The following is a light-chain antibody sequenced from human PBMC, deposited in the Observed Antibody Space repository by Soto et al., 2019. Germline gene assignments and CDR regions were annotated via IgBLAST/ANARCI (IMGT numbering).Light chain of an antibody. V-gene: IGKV1-6*01. CDR1: QDISND. CDR3: LQDYNYPWT. Sequence: IQMTQSPSSLSASVGDRVTITCRASQDISNDLGWYQEKPGQAPKLLIYAASNLQSGVPSRFSGSGSGTDFTLTIRSLQPEDFATYYCLQDYNYPWTFGQGTKVEI. CDR2: AAS. J-gene: IGKJ1*01.